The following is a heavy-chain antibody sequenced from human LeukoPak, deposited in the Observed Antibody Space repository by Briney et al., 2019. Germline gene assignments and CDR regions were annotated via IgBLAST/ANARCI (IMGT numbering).Heavy chain of an antibody. D-gene: IGHD3-3*01. J-gene: IGHJ4*02. CDR3: ARSGAYDFWSGYFLDY. CDR1: GGSVSSGSYY. CDR2: IYYTGST. Sequence: SETLSLTCTVSGGSVSSGSYYWSWIRQPPGKGLEWIGYIYYTGSTNYNPSLKSRVTMSVDTSKNQFSLNLSSVTAADTAVYYCARSGAYDFWSGYFLDYWGQGTLVTVSS. V-gene: IGHV4-61*01.